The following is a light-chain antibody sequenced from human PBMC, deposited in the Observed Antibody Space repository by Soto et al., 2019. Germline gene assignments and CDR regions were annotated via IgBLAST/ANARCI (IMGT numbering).Light chain of an antibody. CDR3: CSYAASNTFV. Sequence: QSALSQPRSVSGSPGQSVTISCTGTNSDVGGYNYVSWYQQHPGKAPKLILYDVSKRPSGVPDRFSGSKSGNTASLTISGLQAEDEADYYCCSYAASNTFVFGTGTKLTVL. J-gene: IGLJ1*01. CDR2: DVS. CDR1: NSDVGGYNY. V-gene: IGLV2-11*01.